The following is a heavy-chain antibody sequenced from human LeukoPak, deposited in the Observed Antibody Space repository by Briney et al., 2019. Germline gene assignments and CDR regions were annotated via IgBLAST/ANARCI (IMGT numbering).Heavy chain of an antibody. J-gene: IGHJ4*02. Sequence: SETLSLTCTVSGGSISSNSYYWGWIRQSPGKGLEWIANIYYTGSTYYNPSLKSRITISVDTSKSQFSLELSSVTAADTAIYYCARVSDSRAVGPFDYWGQGTLVTVSS. CDR2: IYYTGST. CDR3: ARVSDSRAVGPFDY. V-gene: IGHV4-39*07. D-gene: IGHD3-10*01. CDR1: GGSISSNSYY.